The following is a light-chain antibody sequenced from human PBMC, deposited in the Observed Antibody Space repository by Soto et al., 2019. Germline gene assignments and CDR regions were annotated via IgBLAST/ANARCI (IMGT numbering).Light chain of an antibody. CDR3: CSYISGNVLVL. CDR1: SCNVGAYAL. CDR2: EIT. Sequence: QSVLTQPASVSGSPGQSITISCTGTSCNVGAYALVSWFQQYAGKAPKLIIYEITRRPSGVANRFSGSKSGNAAYLTIAVLQHEEADDYYHCSYISGNVLVLFGGGTKLTVL. J-gene: IGLJ2*01. V-gene: IGLV2-23*02.